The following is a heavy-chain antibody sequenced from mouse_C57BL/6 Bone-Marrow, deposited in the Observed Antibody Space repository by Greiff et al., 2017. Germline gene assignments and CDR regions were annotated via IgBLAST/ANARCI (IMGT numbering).Heavy chain of an antibody. CDR3: ARNGNYLYAMDY. J-gene: IGHJ4*01. CDR1: GYTFTSYW. V-gene: IGHV1-64*01. CDR2: IHPNSGST. D-gene: IGHD2-1*01. Sequence: QVHVKQPGAELVKPGASVKLSCKASGYTFTSYWMHWVKQRPGQGLEWIGMIHPNSGSTNYNEKFKSKATLTVDKSSSTAYMQLSSLTSEDSAVYYCARNGNYLYAMDYWGQGTSVTVSS.